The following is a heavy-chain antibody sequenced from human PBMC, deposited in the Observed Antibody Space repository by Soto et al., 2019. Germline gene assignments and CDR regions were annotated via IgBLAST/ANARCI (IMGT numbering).Heavy chain of an antibody. CDR3: ARATPRVRSSMDV. Sequence: GGSLRLSCAASGFTFSSYSMNWVRQAPGKGLEWVSSISSSSSYIYYADSVKGRFTISRDNAKNSLYLQMNSLRAEDTAVYYCARATPRVRSSMDVWGQGTPVTVSS. V-gene: IGHV3-21*01. J-gene: IGHJ6*02. D-gene: IGHD1-26*01. CDR1: GFTFSSYS. CDR2: ISSSSSYI.